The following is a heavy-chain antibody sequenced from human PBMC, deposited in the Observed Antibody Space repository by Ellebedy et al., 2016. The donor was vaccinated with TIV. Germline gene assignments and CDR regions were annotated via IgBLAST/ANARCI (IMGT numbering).Heavy chain of an antibody. CDR2: IKQDVGQK. V-gene: IGHV3-7*01. CDR1: GFTFSDYW. D-gene: IGHD6-13*01. CDR3: VRAIGAAGSA. Sequence: GESLKISCAASGFTFSDYWMSWVRQAPGKGLEWVANIKQDVGQKSYVDSVKGRFTISRDNAKNSLYLQMNSLRAEDTAVSYCVRAIGAAGSAWGQGTLVTVSS. J-gene: IGHJ4*02.